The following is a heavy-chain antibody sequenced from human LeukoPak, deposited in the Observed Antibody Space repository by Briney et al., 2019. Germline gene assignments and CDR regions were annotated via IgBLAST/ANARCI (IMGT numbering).Heavy chain of an antibody. D-gene: IGHD1-26*01. CDR1: GGSISSSSYH. CDR2: IYYSGST. Sequence: SETLSLTCTVSGGSISSSSYHWGWIRQPPGKGLEWIGSIYYSGSTYYNPSLKSRVTISVDTSKNQFSLKLSSVTAADTAVYYCARDGDGSFHPFDYWGQGTLVTVSS. V-gene: IGHV4-39*02. CDR3: ARDGDGSFHPFDY. J-gene: IGHJ4*02.